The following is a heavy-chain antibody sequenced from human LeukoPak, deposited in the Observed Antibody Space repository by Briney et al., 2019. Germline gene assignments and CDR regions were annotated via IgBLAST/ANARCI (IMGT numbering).Heavy chain of an antibody. V-gene: IGHV3-48*01. CDR1: GFTFSSYE. CDR3: ASRGYGGNDVYFDY. CDR2: ISSSSSTI. D-gene: IGHD4-23*01. Sequence: PGGSLRLSCAASGFTFSSYEMNWVRQAPGKGLEWVSYISSSSSTIYYADSVKGRFTISRDNAKNSLYLQMNSLRAEDTAVYYCASRGYGGNDVYFDYWGQGTLVTVSS. J-gene: IGHJ4*02.